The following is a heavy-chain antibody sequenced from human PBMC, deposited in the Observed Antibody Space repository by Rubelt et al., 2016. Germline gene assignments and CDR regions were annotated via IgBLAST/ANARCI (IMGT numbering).Heavy chain of an antibody. CDR3: AREDGSGGYGMDV. CDR1: GGSISSSSYY. Sequence: QLQLQESGPGLVKPSGTLSLTCTVSGGSISSSSYYWGWIRQPPGKGLEWIGSIYYSRSTYYNPSLESRVTMSGDTSKKLFSLKLSSVAAAETAGYYCAREDGSGGYGMDVWGQGTTVTVSS. CDR2: IYYSRST. D-gene: IGHD3-10*01. V-gene: IGHV4-39*02. J-gene: IGHJ6*02.